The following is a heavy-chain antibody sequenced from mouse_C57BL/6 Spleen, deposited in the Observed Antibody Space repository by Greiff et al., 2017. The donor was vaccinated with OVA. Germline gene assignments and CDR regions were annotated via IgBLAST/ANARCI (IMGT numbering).Heavy chain of an antibody. CDR1: GYSFTGYY. J-gene: IGHJ1*03. CDR3: ARGTGV. D-gene: IGHD3-3*01. CDR2: INPSTGGT. V-gene: IGHV1-42*01. Sequence: DVQLQESGPELVKPGASVKISCKASGYSFTGYYMNWVKQSPEKSLEWIGEINPSTGGTTYNQKFKAKATLTVDKSSSTAYMQLKSLTSEDSAVYYCARGTGVWGTGTTVTVSS.